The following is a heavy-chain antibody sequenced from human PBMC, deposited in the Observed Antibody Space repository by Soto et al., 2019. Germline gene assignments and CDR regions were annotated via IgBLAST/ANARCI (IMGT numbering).Heavy chain of an antibody. CDR1: GDSIRSSNW. Sequence: QVQLQESGPGLVKPSGTLSLTCIVSGDSIRSSNWWTWVRQPPGKGLEWIGEVYQSGSPNYNPSLKSRITISADKSNNQFSLKLNSVTAADTAVYYCARDRGYGSGALDYWGQGTLVTVSS. D-gene: IGHD6-19*01. J-gene: IGHJ4*02. CDR2: VYQSGSP. V-gene: IGHV4-4*02. CDR3: ARDRGYGSGALDY.